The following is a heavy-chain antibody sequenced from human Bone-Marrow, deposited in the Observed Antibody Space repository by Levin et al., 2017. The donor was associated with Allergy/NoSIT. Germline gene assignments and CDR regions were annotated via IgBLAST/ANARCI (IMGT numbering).Heavy chain of an antibody. CDR2: IYSGGNT. Sequence: GGSLRLSCAASGVTVSNNYISWVRQAPGKGLEWVSVIYSGGNTNYIDSVKGRFTISRDNSKNTVYLQLNSLRVEDTAVYYCARDPGGTGTHGIWGQGTLVTVSS. J-gene: IGHJ4*02. D-gene: IGHD1-1*01. CDR1: GVTVSNNY. CDR3: ARDPGGTGTHGI. V-gene: IGHV3-53*01.